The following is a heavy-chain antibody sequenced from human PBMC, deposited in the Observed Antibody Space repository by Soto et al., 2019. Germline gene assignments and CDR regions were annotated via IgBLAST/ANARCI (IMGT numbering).Heavy chain of an antibody. CDR1: GFTFSSYE. J-gene: IGHJ4*02. D-gene: IGHD3-3*01. V-gene: IGHV3-48*03. CDR2: ISNSASTI. Sequence: EVQVVESGGGLVQPGGSLRLSCAASGFTFSSYEMNWVRQAPGKGLEWVSYISNSASTIYYADSVKGRFTISRDNAKNSLYLQMNSLRAEDTAVYYCANRGAITNWGQGTLVTVSS. CDR3: ANRGAITN.